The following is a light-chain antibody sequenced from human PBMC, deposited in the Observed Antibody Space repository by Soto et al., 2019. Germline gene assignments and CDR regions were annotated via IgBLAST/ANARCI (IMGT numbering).Light chain of an antibody. J-gene: IGKJ5*01. CDR1: QRLLHINGYTY. CDR3: MQALQTPT. CDR2: XGS. V-gene: IGKV2-28*01. Sequence: DGVMTQSPLSLPVTPAEPASIFSXSSQRLLHINGYTYLDWYLXXPGKSPXXXIYXGSNRASGVPDMFSGSGSGTDFTMKISRVEAEDVGVYYCMQALQTPTFGQGTRLEI.